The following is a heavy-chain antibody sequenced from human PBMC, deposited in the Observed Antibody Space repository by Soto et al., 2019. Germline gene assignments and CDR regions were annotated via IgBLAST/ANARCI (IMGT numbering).Heavy chain of an antibody. V-gene: IGHV4-4*07. Sequence: SETLSLTCTVSGASVNNYYWSWARQPAGKGLEWVGRIYTSGSTNYNPSLESRVTMSVDTSKNQFSLKLRSVTAADTALYYCARGSLAPDYWRHGPLLTLSS. CDR1: GASVNNYY. D-gene: IGHD1-26*01. CDR3: ARGSLAPDY. CDR2: IYTSGST. J-gene: IGHJ4*01.